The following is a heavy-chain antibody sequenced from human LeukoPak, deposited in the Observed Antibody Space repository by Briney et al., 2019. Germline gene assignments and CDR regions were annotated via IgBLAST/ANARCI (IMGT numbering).Heavy chain of an antibody. J-gene: IGHJ4*02. CDR3: ASASCSGSSCYSGYFGY. V-gene: IGHV3-53*01. D-gene: IGHD2-15*01. CDR2: IYRGGST. Sequence: GGSLRLSCAASGFTFSSSAMTWVRQAPGKGLEWVSVIYRGGSTYYADSVRDRFIISRDNSKNTLYLQMNSLRAEDTAVYYCASASCSGSSCYSGYFGYWGQGTLVTVSS. CDR1: GFTFSSSA.